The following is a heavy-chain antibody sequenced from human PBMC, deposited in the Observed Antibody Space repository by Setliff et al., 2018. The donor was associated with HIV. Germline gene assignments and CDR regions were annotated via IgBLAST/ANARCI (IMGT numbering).Heavy chain of an antibody. Sequence: RLSCAASGFTVSSNYMNWVRQAPGKGLEWVSIIYSGGTTYYADSVKGRFTISRDNSKNTLYLQMNSLRVEDTAVYHCARSPQGGYSDYWGQGTLVTVSS. V-gene: IGHV3-53*01. CDR3: ARSPQGGYSDY. J-gene: IGHJ4*03. CDR1: GFTVSSNY. CDR2: IYSGGTT.